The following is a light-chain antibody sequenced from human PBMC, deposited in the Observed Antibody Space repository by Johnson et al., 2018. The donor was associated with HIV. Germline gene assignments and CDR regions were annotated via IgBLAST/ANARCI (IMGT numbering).Light chain of an antibody. CDR1: SSDMGNYA. CDR3: GTWDSSLSAFYV. J-gene: IGLJ1*01. V-gene: IGLV1-51*02. Sequence: QSVLTQPPSVSAAPGQKVTISCSGSSSDMGNYAVSWYQQLPGTAPKLLIYENNKRPSGIPDRFSGSKSGTSATLGITGLQTGDEADYYCGTWDSSLSAFYVVGSGTKVTVL. CDR2: ENN.